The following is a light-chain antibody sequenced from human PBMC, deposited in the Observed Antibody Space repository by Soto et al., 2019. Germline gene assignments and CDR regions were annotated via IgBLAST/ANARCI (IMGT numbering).Light chain of an antibody. Sequence: QSVLTQPPSVSGAPGQRVTISCTGSSSNIGAGFDVHWYQHLPGAAPKVLIYGNINRPSGVPDRFSGSKSGTSASLAITGLQAEDEADYYCQSYDSSVSWVFGGGTQLTVL. CDR3: QSYDSSVSWV. V-gene: IGLV1-40*01. J-gene: IGLJ3*02. CDR2: GNI. CDR1: SSNIGAGFD.